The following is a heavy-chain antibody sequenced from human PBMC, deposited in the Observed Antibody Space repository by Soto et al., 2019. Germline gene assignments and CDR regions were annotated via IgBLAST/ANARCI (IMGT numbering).Heavy chain of an antibody. CDR1: GYSFTSYF. D-gene: IGHD3-9*01. V-gene: IGHV5-51*01. Sequence: GESLKISCKGSGYSFTSYFIVLVRQMPGKGLEWMGIIYPGDSDTRYSPSFQGQVTISADKSISTAYLQWSSLKASDTAMYYCARHRYYDILTGWMDYGMDVWGQGTTVTVSS. J-gene: IGHJ6*02. CDR3: ARHRYYDILTGWMDYGMDV. CDR2: IYPGDSDT.